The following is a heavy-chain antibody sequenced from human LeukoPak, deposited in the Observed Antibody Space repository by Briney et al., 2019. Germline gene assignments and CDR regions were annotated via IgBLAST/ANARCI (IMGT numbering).Heavy chain of an antibody. CDR3: ARGRYNWNYDAFDI. J-gene: IGHJ3*02. D-gene: IGHD1-7*01. CDR1: GFTFSTYW. Sequence: GGSLRLSCAASGFTFSTYWMNWVRQAPGKGLEWVSYISSSGSTRYYADSVKGRFTISRDNAKNSLYLQMNSLRAEDTAVYYCARGRYNWNYDAFDIWGQGTMVTVSS. CDR2: ISSSGSTR. V-gene: IGHV3-48*04.